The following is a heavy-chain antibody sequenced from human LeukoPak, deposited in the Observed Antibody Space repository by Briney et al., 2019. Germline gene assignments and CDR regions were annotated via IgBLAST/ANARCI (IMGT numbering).Heavy chain of an antibody. Sequence: GGSLRLSCAASGFTFSKNSMNWVRQAPGKGLEWVSSISFNSSYIYYADSVKGRLTISRDNAKNSLYLQMNSLRAEDTAVYYCASSFSSSNYWGQGTLVTVSS. CDR3: ASSFSSSNY. D-gene: IGHD6-6*01. CDR2: ISFNSSYI. V-gene: IGHV3-21*01. J-gene: IGHJ4*02. CDR1: GFTFSKNS.